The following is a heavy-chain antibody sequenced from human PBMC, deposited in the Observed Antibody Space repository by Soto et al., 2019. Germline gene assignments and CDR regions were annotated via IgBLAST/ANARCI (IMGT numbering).Heavy chain of an antibody. D-gene: IGHD3-3*01. V-gene: IGHV3-53*01. CDR3: ARELRFLEWPLADAFDI. CDR1: GFIVSDNY. CDR2: IYSGGST. Sequence: RLSCAASGFIVSDNYMTWVRQAPGKGLEWVSVIYSGGSTYYADSVKGRFTISRDNSKNSLYLQMNSLRAEDTAVYYCARELRFLEWPLADAFDIWGQGTMVTVSS. J-gene: IGHJ3*02.